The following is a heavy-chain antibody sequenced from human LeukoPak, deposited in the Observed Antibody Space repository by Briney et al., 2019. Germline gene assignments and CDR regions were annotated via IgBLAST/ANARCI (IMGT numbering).Heavy chain of an antibody. Sequence: GGSLRLSCAASGFTFSSYGMHWVRQAPGKGLEWVAVILYDGSNKYYADSVKGRFTISRDNSKNTLYLQMNSLRAGDTAVYYCAKVGWTKTPHSHDAFDIWGQGTMVTVSS. V-gene: IGHV3-30*18. CDR1: GFTFSSYG. J-gene: IGHJ3*02. CDR3: AKVGWTKTPHSHDAFDI. CDR2: ILYDGSNK. D-gene: IGHD3/OR15-3a*01.